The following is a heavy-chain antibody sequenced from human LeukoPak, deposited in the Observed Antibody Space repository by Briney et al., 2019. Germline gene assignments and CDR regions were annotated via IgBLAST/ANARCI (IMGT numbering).Heavy chain of an antibody. D-gene: IGHD5-18*01. J-gene: IGHJ4*02. CDR3: ARGGRSGYRYFDY. V-gene: IGHV1-2*06. CDR2: ISPNTGGT. CDR1: EYTFTDYY. Sequence: ASVKVSCKASEYTFTDYYIHWIRQAPGQGLEWMGRISPNTGGTDHAQEFRDKITMTRDTSISTANIELSRLISDDTAVYYCARGGRSGYRYFDYWGQGTLVTVSS.